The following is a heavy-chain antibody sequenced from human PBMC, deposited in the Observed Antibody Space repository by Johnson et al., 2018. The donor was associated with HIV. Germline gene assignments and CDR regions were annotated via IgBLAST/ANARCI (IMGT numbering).Heavy chain of an antibody. CDR1: GFTFDDYA. J-gene: IGHJ3*02. CDR2: ISWNSGII. Sequence: VQLVESGGGVVQPGRSLRLSCAASGFTFDDYAIHRVRQAPGKGLEWVSGISWNSGIIGYADSVKGRFTISRDNAKNSLYLQMNRLRAEDTALYYCSKDVGYSSSGDGAFDIWGQGTMVTVSS. CDR3: SKDVGYSSSGDGAFDI. V-gene: IGHV3-9*01. D-gene: IGHD6-13*01.